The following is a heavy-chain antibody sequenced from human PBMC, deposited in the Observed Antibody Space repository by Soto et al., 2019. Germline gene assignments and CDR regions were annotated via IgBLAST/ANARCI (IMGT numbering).Heavy chain of an antibody. Sequence: GGPLRLSCAASGFTFSSHAMGWLRQAPGTEPEWVAFVDGSGADTSYADSVKGRFTISRDNSENSLYLHMDSLRAEDTGRYFCAKEIFAAAYAATSAFDLRGQGTLVTVS. D-gene: IGHD2-8*01. CDR1: GFTFSSHA. J-gene: IGHJ4*02. CDR3: AKEIFAAAYAATSAFDL. V-gene: IGHV3-23*01. CDR2: VDGSGADT.